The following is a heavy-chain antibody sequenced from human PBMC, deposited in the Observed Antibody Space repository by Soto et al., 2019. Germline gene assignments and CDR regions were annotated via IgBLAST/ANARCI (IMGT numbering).Heavy chain of an antibody. Sequence: QVQLQESGPGLVQPSGTLSLTCAVSGGSISSSNWWSWVRQPPGKGLEWIGEIYHGGTTDYNPSLNSGVTISINKTNNQYSLKVRSVTAADTAVYCCAIITSDYYRHFDLWGRGTLVTVSS. CDR2: IYHGGTT. CDR1: GGSISSSNW. V-gene: IGHV4-4*01. CDR3: AIITSDYYRHFDL. J-gene: IGHJ2*01. D-gene: IGHD3-3*01.